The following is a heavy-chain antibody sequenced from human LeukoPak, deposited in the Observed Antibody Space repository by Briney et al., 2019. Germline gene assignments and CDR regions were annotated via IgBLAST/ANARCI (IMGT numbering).Heavy chain of an antibody. D-gene: IGHD2-2*01. CDR2: IIPIFGTA. Sequence: ASVKVSCKASGGTFSSYAISWMRQAPGQGLEWMGGIIPIFGTANYAQKFQGRVTITADESTSTAYMELSSLRSEDTAVYYCATGVRLYCSSTSCQSPFDYWGQGTLVTVSS. CDR1: GGTFSSYA. V-gene: IGHV1-69*13. CDR3: ATGVRLYCSSTSCQSPFDY. J-gene: IGHJ4*02.